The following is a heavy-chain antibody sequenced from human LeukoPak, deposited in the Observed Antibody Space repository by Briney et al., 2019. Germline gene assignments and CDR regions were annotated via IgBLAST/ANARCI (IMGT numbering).Heavy chain of an antibody. J-gene: IGHJ4*02. Sequence: GGSLTLSSAVYALTFTSNSMNWVRHAQGKGLEWVSHVSSSSSNIYYADSVKGRFNIARDNAKNSLYLQMNSLRDEDTAVYYCARESGILTGYPGYWGQGTLVTVSS. CDR2: VSSSSSNI. D-gene: IGHD3-9*01. V-gene: IGHV3-48*02. CDR3: ARESGILTGYPGY. CDR1: ALTFTSNS.